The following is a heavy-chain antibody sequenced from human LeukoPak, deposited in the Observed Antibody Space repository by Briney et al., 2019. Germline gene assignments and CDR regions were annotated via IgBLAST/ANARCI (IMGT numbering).Heavy chain of an antibody. D-gene: IGHD3-10*01. CDR1: GFTFSSYA. J-gene: IGHJ6*02. Sequence: GGSLRLSCAASGFTFSSYAMSWVRQAPGKGLVWVSRINSDGSSTSYADSVKGRFTISRDNAKNTLYLQMNSLRAEDTAVYYCARPGHYYYYGMDVWGQGTTVTVSS. V-gene: IGHV3-74*01. CDR2: INSDGSST. CDR3: ARPGHYYYYGMDV.